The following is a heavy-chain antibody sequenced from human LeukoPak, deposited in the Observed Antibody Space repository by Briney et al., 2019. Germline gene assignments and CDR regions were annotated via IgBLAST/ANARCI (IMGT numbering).Heavy chain of an antibody. CDR1: GYTFTSYY. CDR2: INPSGGST. J-gene: IGHJ4*02. Sequence: ASVKVSCKASGYTFTSYYIHWVRQAPGHGLEWMGIINPSGGSTSYAQKFQGRVTMTRDTSTSTVYMELSSLRSEDTAVYYCARGGTLYYGSGSYPTDYWGQGTLVTVSS. D-gene: IGHD3-10*01. CDR3: ARGGTLYYGSGSYPTDY. V-gene: IGHV1-46*01.